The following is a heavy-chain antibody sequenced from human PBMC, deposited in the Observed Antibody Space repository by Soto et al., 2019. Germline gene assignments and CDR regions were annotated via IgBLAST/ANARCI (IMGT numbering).Heavy chain of an antibody. Sequence: GGSLRLSCAASGFTFSNAWMSWVRQAPGKGLEWVGRIKSKTDGGTTDYAAPVKGRFTISRDDSKNTLYLQMNSLKTEDTAVYYCTKESGVWGELSHPPIYWGQGTLVTLSS. J-gene: IGHJ4*02. V-gene: IGHV3-15*01. CDR1: GFTFSNAW. D-gene: IGHD3-16*02. CDR3: TKESGVWGELSHPPIY. CDR2: IKSKTDGGTT.